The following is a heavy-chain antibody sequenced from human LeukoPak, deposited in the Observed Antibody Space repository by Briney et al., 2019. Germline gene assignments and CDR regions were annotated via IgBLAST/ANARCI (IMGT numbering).Heavy chain of an antibody. CDR3: AKELLVAAAFDY. Sequence: PGGSLRLSCAASGFTFDDYGMSWVRQAPGKGLEWVSGINWNGGSTGYADSVKGRFTISRDNSKNTLYLQMNSLRAEDTAVYYCAKELLVAAAFDYWGQGTLVTVSS. CDR1: GFTFDDYG. V-gene: IGHV3-20*04. CDR2: INWNGGST. D-gene: IGHD6-13*01. J-gene: IGHJ4*02.